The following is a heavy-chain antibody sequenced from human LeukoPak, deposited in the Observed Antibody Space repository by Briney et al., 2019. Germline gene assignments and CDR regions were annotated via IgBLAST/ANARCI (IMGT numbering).Heavy chain of an antibody. D-gene: IGHD3-22*01. J-gene: IGHJ5*02. V-gene: IGHV1-2*02. Sequence: GASVKVSCKASGYTFTGYYMHWERQAPGQGLEWMGWINPNSGGTNYAQKFQGRVTMTRDTSISTAYMELSRLRSDDTAVYYCARLWVGYYDSSLNWLDPWGQGTLVTVSS. CDR3: ARLWVGYYDSSLNWLDP. CDR1: GYTFTGYY. CDR2: INPNSGGT.